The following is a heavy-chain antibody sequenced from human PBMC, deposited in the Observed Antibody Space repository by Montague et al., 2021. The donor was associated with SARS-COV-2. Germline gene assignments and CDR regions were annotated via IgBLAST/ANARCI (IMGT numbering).Heavy chain of an antibody. CDR1: GYSITRVF. J-gene: IGHJ4*02. Sequence: SETLSLTFSVSGYSITRVFWGWLRQPPGKGLEWIGHLHHSGSTNFNASXXSRLTMSPDTSKNQFSLQLSSVTAADTAVYYCARLYLGFNGKMYFFDAWGQGILVTVSS. CDR2: LHHSGST. V-gene: IGHV4-59*01. D-gene: IGHD2-8*01. CDR3: ARLYLGFNGKMYFFDA.